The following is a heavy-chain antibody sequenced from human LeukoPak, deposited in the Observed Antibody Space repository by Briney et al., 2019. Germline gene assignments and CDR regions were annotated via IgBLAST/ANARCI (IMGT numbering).Heavy chain of an antibody. V-gene: IGHV1-69*05. CDR2: IIPIFGTA. CDR3: ASRTAGYCSGGSCYNWFDP. J-gene: IGHJ5*02. CDR1: GGTFSSYA. Sequence: SVKVSCKASGGTFSSYAISWGRQAPGQGREWMGGIIPIFGTANYAQKFQGRVTITTDESTSTAYMELSSLRSEDTAVYYCASRTAGYCSGGSCYNWFDPWGQGTLVTVSS. D-gene: IGHD2-15*01.